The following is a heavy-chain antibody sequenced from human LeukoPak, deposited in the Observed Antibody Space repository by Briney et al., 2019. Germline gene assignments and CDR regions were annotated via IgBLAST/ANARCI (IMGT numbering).Heavy chain of an antibody. D-gene: IGHD3-10*01. CDR1: GYTFTSYY. CDR2: INPSGGST. CDR3: ARSQRTYGSGSYLFDY. Sequence: ASVKVSCKASGYTFTSYYMHWVRQAPGQGLEWMGIINPSGGSTSYAQKFQGRVTMTRDTSTSTVYMELSSLRSEDTAVYYCARSQRTYGSGSYLFDYWGQGTLVTVSS. V-gene: IGHV1-46*01. J-gene: IGHJ4*02.